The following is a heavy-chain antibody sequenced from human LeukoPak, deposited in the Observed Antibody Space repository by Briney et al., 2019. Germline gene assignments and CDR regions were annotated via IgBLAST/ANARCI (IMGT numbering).Heavy chain of an antibody. Sequence: PSETLSLTCTVSGGSISSSSYYWGWIRQPPGKGLEWIGSIYYSGSTYYNPSLKSRVTISVDTSKNQFSLKLSSVTAADTAVYYCAREGAMVRGVIDWFDPWGQGTLVTVSS. J-gene: IGHJ5*02. CDR2: IYYSGST. V-gene: IGHV4-39*07. CDR1: GGSISSSSYY. D-gene: IGHD3-10*01. CDR3: AREGAMVRGVIDWFDP.